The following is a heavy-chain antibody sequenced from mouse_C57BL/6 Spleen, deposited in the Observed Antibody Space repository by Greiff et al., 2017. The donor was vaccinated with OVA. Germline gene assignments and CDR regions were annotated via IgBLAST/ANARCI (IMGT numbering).Heavy chain of an antibody. CDR2: IDPEDGDT. D-gene: IGHD1-1*01. Sequence: VQLQQSGAELVRPGASVKLSCTASGFNIKDYYMHWVKQRPEQGLEWIGRIDPEDGDTEYAPKFQGKATMTADTSSNTAYLQLSSLTSEDTAVYYCTTLNTTVVASFDYWGQGTTLSVSS. V-gene: IGHV14-1*01. CDR3: TTLNTTVVASFDY. J-gene: IGHJ2*01. CDR1: GFNIKDYY.